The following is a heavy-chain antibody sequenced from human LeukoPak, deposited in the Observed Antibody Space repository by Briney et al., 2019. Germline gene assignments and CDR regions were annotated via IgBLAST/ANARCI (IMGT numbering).Heavy chain of an antibody. CDR1: GFLLSNARMG. CDR2: IFSNDEK. V-gene: IGHV2-26*01. J-gene: IGHJ4*02. D-gene: IGHD2-15*01. CDR3: ARINVAREFDY. Sequence: ESGPTLVNPTETLTLTCTVSGFLLSNARMGVSWIRQPPGKALEWLAHIFSNDEKSYSTSLKSRLTISKDTSKSQVVLTMTNMDPVDTATYYCARINVAREFDYWGQGTLVTVSS.